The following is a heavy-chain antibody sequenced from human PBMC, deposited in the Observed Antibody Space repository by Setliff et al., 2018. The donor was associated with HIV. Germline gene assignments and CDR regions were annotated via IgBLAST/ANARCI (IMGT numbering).Heavy chain of an antibody. V-gene: IGHV1-18*01. CDR2: ISPQNGKT. Sequence: GATVKVSCKASRSTFNSHTSNWVRQAPGHGLEWMGWISPQNGKTKYAQRFQGRGSMTTDTSTNTVYMEMLGLTSQDTAVYYCAKDRRYYYGSGSYAAETWGQGTLVTVSS. D-gene: IGHD3-10*01. CDR3: AKDRRYYYGSGSYAAET. CDR1: RSTFNSHT. J-gene: IGHJ5*02.